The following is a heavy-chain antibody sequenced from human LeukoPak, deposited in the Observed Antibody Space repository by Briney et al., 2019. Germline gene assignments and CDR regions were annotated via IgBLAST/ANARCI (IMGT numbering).Heavy chain of an antibody. CDR1: GYTFSGYY. D-gene: IGHD3-16*01. CDR2: INPNSGGT. J-gene: IGHJ4*02. V-gene: IGHV1-2*02. CDR3: ASGSLASYFDH. Sequence: ASVKVSCKASGYTFSGYYMHWVRQAPGQGLEWMGWINPNSGGTKYVQKFQGRVTMTRDTSISTAYMELSRLRSDDTAVYYCASGSLASYFDHWGQGTLVPVSS.